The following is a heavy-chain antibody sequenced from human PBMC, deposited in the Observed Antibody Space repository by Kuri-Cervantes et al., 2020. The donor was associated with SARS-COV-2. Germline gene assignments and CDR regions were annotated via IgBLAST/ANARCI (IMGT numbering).Heavy chain of an antibody. Sequence: GESLKISCAASGFTVSSSYMSWVRQAPGKGLEWVSVIYSGGSTYYADSVKGRFTISRDNSKNTVYLQMNSLRPEDTALYYCARDALDYYDSSFDYWGQGTLVTVSS. D-gene: IGHD3-22*01. CDR1: GFTVSSSY. CDR3: ARDALDYYDSSFDY. V-gene: IGHV3-66*02. CDR2: IYSGGST. J-gene: IGHJ4*02.